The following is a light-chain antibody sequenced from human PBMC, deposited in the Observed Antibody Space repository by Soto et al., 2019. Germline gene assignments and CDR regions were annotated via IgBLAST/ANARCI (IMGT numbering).Light chain of an antibody. J-gene: IGKJ2*01. CDR1: QSIGRY. CDR3: QQSYIAPET. V-gene: IGKV1-39*01. Sequence: DIQMTQSPSSLSASVGDRVTVTCRASQSIGRYLNWYQQKPGKAPKLLIYNVSILQPGVSSRFSGDESGTDFTLTIISLQPEDFATYYCQQSYIAPETFGPWTKLDI. CDR2: NVS.